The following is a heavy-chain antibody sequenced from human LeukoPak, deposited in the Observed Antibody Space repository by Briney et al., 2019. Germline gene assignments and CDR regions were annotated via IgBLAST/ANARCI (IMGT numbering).Heavy chain of an antibody. CDR3: ARDRRGIAAAGIDY. V-gene: IGHV3-30-3*01. J-gene: IGHJ4*02. CDR2: ISYDGSNK. D-gene: IGHD6-13*01. Sequence: GGSLRLSCAASGFTLSSYWMSWVRQDPGTGLEGVAVISYDGSNKYYAESVKGRFTISRDNSKNTLYLQMNSLRAEDTAVYYCARDRRGIAAAGIDYWGQGTLVTVSS. CDR1: GFTLSSYW.